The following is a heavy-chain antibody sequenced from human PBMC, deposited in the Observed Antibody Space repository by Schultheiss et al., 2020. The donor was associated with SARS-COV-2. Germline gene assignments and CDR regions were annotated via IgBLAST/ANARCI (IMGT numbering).Heavy chain of an antibody. J-gene: IGHJ6*02. D-gene: IGHD3-22*01. CDR1: GFTFSSYW. V-gene: IGHV3-7*01. Sequence: GESLKISCAASGFTFSSYWMIWVRQAPGKGLEWVANIKQDGSEKYYVDSVKGRFTISRDNAKNSLYLQMNSLRAEDTAVYYCARDLVVVVIGYGMDVWGQGTTVTVSS. CDR2: IKQDGSEK. CDR3: ARDLVVVVIGYGMDV.